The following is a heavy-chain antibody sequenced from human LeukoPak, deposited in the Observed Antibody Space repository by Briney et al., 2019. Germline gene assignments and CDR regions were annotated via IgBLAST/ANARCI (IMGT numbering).Heavy chain of an antibody. J-gene: IGHJ4*02. Sequence: SETLSLTCAVYCGSLSGYYWSWIRQPPGKGLEWIGEINHSGSTNYNPSLKSRVTISVDTSKNQFSLKLSSVTAADTAVYYCARGPNLLRYFDWLLKYWGQGTLFTVSS. CDR2: INHSGST. CDR3: ARGPNLLRYFDWLLKY. CDR1: CGSLSGYY. D-gene: IGHD3-9*01. V-gene: IGHV4-34*01.